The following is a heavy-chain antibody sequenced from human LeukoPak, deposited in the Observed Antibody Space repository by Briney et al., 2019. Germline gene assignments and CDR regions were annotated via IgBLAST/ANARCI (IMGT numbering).Heavy chain of an antibody. CDR2: ISGTGSTT. CDR3: AKGDTTWELPRDY. J-gene: IGHJ4*02. CDR1: GFTFSSYA. Sequence: GGSLRLSCAASGFTFSSYAMSWVRQAPGKGLEWVSAISGTGSTTYYADSVKGRFTISRDTSKNTLYLQMNRLRAADRAVYYCAKGDTTWELPRDYWVQGTLVSVCS. D-gene: IGHD1-26*01. V-gene: IGHV3-23*01.